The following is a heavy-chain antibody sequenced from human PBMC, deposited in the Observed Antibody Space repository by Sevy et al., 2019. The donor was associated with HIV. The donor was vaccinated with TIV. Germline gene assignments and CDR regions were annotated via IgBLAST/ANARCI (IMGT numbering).Heavy chain of an antibody. Sequence: GGSLRLSYSGSGLIFSDYYMSWILQAPGRGLEWISYISGSGITYYADSVEGRFTISRDNARNSLYLQMNSLRADDTAVYYCARDPLLGIAREVARGGYWGQGTLVTVSS. CDR3: ARDPLLGIAREVARGGY. CDR1: GLIFSDYY. D-gene: IGHD2-2*03. CDR2: ISGSGIT. J-gene: IGHJ4*02. V-gene: IGHV3-11*01.